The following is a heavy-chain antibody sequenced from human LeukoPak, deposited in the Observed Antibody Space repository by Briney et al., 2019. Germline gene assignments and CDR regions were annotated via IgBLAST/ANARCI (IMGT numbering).Heavy chain of an antibody. CDR1: GYTFTSYA. V-gene: IGHV1-3*01. Sequence: ASVKVSCKSSGYTFTSYAMHWVRQAPGQRLEWMGWINAGNGNTKYSQKFQGRVTITRDTSASTAYMELSSLRSEDTAVYYCARDPTGSSWYDYWGQGTLVTVSS. J-gene: IGHJ4*02. CDR3: ARDPTGSSWYDY. D-gene: IGHD6-13*01. CDR2: INAGNGNT.